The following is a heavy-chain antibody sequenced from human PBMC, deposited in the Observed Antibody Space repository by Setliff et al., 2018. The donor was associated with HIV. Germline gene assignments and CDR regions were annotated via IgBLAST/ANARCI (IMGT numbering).Heavy chain of an antibody. J-gene: IGHJ4*02. CDR3: ARESRDIVATSPLDY. V-gene: IGHV4-39*07. CDR2: IYYSGKT. D-gene: IGHD5-12*01. CDR1: GGSISSSTYY. Sequence: SETLSLTCTVSGGSISSSTYYWGWIRQPPGKGLEWIGSIYYSGKTNYNPSLKSRVTISIDTSKNQFSLKLSSVTAADTAVYYCARESRDIVATSPLDYWGQGTLVTVSS.